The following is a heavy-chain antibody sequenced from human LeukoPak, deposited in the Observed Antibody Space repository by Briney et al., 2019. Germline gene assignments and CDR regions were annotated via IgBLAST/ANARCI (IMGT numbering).Heavy chain of an antibody. J-gene: IGHJ4*02. D-gene: IGHD6-13*01. CDR2: ISYDGTNR. V-gene: IGHV3-33*05. Sequence: AGGSLRLSCAASGFIFSTHGMHWVRQAPGKGLEWVTFISYDGTNRYYADSVKGRFTISRDNFKNTLSLQMNSLREEDTAIYYCARPRIALAATCYFDYWGQGTLVTVSS. CDR1: GFIFSTHG. CDR3: ARPRIALAATCYFDY.